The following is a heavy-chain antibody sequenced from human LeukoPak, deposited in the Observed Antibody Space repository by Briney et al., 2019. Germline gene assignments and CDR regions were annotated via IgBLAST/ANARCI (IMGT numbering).Heavy chain of an antibody. D-gene: IGHD3-3*01. V-gene: IGHV4-30-2*01. J-gene: IGHJ4*02. CDR2: ISYSGST. Sequence: SSETLSLTCTVSGGSISSGGYYWSWIRQPPGKGLEWIGYISYSGSTYYNPSLKSRVTISVDGSKNQFSLKVSSVTAADTAVYYCARTMRGITIFGVVTPPGFDYWGQGTLVTVSS. CDR3: ARTMRGITIFGVVTPPGFDY. CDR1: GGSISSGGYY.